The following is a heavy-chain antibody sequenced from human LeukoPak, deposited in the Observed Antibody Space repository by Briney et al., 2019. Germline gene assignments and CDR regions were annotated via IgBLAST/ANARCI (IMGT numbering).Heavy chain of an antibody. CDR2: IYYSGST. CDR3: GGVCNGYRNYFDP. V-gene: IGHV4-59*01. Sequence: SETLSLTCTVSGDSISTYYWNWIRQPPGKGLEWIGYIYYSGSTSYNPSLKSRVTISVDTSNNQFSLRLTSDCVRRPTDGCTGGVCNGYRNYFDPWGQGTLVTVSS. CDR1: GDSISTYY. J-gene: IGHJ5*02. D-gene: IGHD2-8*02.